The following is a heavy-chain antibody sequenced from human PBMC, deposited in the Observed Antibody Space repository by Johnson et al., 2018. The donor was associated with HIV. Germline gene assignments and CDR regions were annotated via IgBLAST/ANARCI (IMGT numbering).Heavy chain of an antibody. V-gene: IGHV3-66*02. CDR2: IYSGGAT. J-gene: IGHJ3*02. D-gene: IGHD4-17*01. Sequence: MMLVESGGGVVQPGGSLRLSCAASGFTVSSNYMSWVRQAPGKGLEWVSVIYSGGATNYADSVRGRFTISRDNSKNTLYLQMNSLRAEDTAVYYCARGMTTVTNHDAFDIWGQGTMVTVSS. CDR1: GFTVSSNY. CDR3: ARGMTTVTNHDAFDI.